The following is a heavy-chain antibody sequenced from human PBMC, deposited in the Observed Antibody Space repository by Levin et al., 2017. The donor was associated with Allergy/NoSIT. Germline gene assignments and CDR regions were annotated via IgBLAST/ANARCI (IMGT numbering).Heavy chain of an antibody. J-gene: IGHJ6*03. Sequence: PSETLSLTCAVYDASFSGYYWSWIHQPPGKGLEWIGEINHGGSTNYNPSLRGRVSISVDMSKKQFSLRLNSVTAADTATYYCARWGRYCNSASCDQYDSRYYDDYMDVWGKGTTVTVS. CDR1: DASFSGYY. V-gene: IGHV4-34*01. CDR2: INHGGST. CDR3: ARWGRYCNSASCDQYDSRYYDDYMDV. D-gene: IGHD2-2*01.